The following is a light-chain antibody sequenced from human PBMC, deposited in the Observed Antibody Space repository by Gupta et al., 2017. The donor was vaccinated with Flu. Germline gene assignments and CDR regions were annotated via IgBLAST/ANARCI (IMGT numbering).Light chain of an antibody. J-gene: IGKJ1*01. CDR1: QDIRKY. V-gene: IGKV1-33*01. CDR3: QQYANLPT. Sequence: SPSSLSASVGDRVTITCQASQDIRKYLNWYQQRPGKAPKLLIYDASNVEKGVPSRFSGSGSGTEFTFTVSSLQPEDFATYYCQQYANLPTFGQGTKVDIK. CDR2: DAS.